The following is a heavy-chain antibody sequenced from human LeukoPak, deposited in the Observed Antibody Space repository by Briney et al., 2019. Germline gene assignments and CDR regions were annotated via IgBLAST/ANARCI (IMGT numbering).Heavy chain of an antibody. J-gene: IGHJ4*02. V-gene: IGHV4-59*10. CDR2: ITTSGST. CDR3: ARYAPANYGQFYY. CDR1: GCSFSSYS. D-gene: IGHD3-10*01. Sequence: SETLSLTCAASGCSFSSYSWSWIRQPPGKGLEWIGRITTSGSTNYNPSLMSRVTISADTSKNQFSLNLSSVTAADTAVYYCARYAPANYGQFYYWGQGTLVTVSS.